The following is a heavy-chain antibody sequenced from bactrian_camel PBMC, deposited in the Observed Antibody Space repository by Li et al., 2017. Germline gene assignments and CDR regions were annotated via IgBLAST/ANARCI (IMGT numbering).Heavy chain of an antibody. J-gene: IGHJ4*01. CDR3: AAIASSGGYSATWKFAPGQYHY. Sequence: HVQLVESGGGSVQAGGSLRLSCTASGATHSLYCMGWYRQAPGKEKEGVAVVDSRGTASYTETAKGRFTISKDRAKNTLYLQMNSLKPEDTAMYYCAAIASSGGYSATWKFAPGQYHYWGQGTQVTVS. V-gene: IGHV3S53*01. CDR2: VDSRGTA. D-gene: IGHD2*01. CDR1: GATHSLYC.